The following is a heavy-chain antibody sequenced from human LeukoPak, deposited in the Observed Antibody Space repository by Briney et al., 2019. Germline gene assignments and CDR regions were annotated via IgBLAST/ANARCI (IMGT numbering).Heavy chain of an antibody. D-gene: IGHD4/OR15-4a*01. CDR3: ARQPPFFGDYGGY. CDR2: IYYSGST. V-gene: IGHV4-39*01. Sequence: SETLSLTCTVSGGSISSSGYYWGWIRQSPGKGLEWIGSIYYSGSTYYKSSLKSRVTISADTSKNQFSLRLTSVTATDTAVYYCARQPPFFGDYGGYWGQGTLVTVSS. J-gene: IGHJ4*02. CDR1: GGSISSSGYY.